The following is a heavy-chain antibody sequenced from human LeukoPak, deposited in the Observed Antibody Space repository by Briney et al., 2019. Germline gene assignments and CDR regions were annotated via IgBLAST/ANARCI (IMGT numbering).Heavy chain of an antibody. Sequence: PGGSLRLSCAASGFTFSSYSMNWVRQAPGKGLVWVSSINSDGSSTSYADSVKGRFTISRDNAKNMLYLQMNTLRAEDTAVYYCASLDYWGQGTPVTVSS. V-gene: IGHV3-74*01. CDR1: GFTFSSYS. J-gene: IGHJ4*02. CDR3: ASLDY. CDR2: INSDGSST.